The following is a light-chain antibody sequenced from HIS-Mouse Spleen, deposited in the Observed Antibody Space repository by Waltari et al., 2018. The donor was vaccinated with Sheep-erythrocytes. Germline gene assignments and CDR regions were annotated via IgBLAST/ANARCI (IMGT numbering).Light chain of an antibody. J-gene: IGLJ3*02. CDR3: CSYAGSSTPWV. Sequence: QSALTQPASVSGSPGQAITISCAGTSSDVGSYNLISWYHQHPGQAPQRMIYEGSKRPSRVSNRFSRSKSGNTAFLTIAVLQAEDAADYYCCSYAGSSTPWVFGGGTQLTVL. V-gene: IGLV2-23*01. CDR2: EGS. CDR1: SSDVGSYNL.